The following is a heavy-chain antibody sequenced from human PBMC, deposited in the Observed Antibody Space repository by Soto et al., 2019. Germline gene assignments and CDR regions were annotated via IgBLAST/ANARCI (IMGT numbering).Heavy chain of an antibody. D-gene: IGHD2-2*02. CDR3: AREGRGKKAGYNGLVSLGY. CDR1: GSRFSNYV. V-gene: IGHV1-69*06. J-gene: IGHJ4*02. Sequence: QVQLVQSGAEVKTPGSSLKVSCKVSGSRFSNYVISWVRQAPGHGLEWLVRAIPIFNSTKYAQNFQGRVTIPADKSTCTASLELSSLRSDDTAVYYCAREGRGKKAGYNGLVSLGYWGQGTLVTVSS. CDR2: AIPIFNST.